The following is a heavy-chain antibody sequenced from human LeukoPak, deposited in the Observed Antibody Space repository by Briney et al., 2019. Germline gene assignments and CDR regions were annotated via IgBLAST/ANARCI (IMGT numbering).Heavy chain of an antibody. J-gene: IGHJ1*01. Sequence: PSETLSLTCTVSGGSISSSSYFWSWIRQPPGKGLEWIGEINHSGTTNYNPSLKSRVTISEDTSKNQFSLKLSSVTAADTAVYYCARRLLGYCSSGSCYSGYFQHWGQGTLVTVSS. CDR2: INHSGTT. D-gene: IGHD2-15*01. CDR3: ARRLLGYCSSGSCYSGYFQH. V-gene: IGHV4-39*07. CDR1: GGSISSSSYF.